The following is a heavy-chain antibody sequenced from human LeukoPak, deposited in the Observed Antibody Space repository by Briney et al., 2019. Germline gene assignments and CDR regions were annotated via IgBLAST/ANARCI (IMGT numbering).Heavy chain of an antibody. CDR2: IYTSGST. CDR3: AREIAVAGPIIK. V-gene: IGHV4-61*02. J-gene: IGHJ4*02. CDR1: GGSISSSSYY. D-gene: IGHD6-19*01. Sequence: SSETLSLTCTVSGGSISSSSYYWSWIRQPAGKGLEWIGRIYTSGSTNYNPSLKSRVTISVDTSKNQFSLKLSSVTAADTAVYYCAREIAVAGPIIKWGQGTLVTVSS.